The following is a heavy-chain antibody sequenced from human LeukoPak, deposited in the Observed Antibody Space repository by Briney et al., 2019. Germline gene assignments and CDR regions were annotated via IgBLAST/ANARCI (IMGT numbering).Heavy chain of an antibody. D-gene: IGHD4-11*01. J-gene: IGHJ6*03. V-gene: IGHV3-48*03. CDR1: GFPFSSYE. CDR3: ARDATTVTTYYYYSMDV. Sequence: GGSLRLSCAASGFPFSSYEMNWVRQAPGKGLEWVSYISSSGSTIYYADSVKGRFTISRDNAKNSLYLQMNSLRAEDTAVYYCARDATTVTTYYYYSMDVWGKGTTVTVSS. CDR2: ISSSGSTI.